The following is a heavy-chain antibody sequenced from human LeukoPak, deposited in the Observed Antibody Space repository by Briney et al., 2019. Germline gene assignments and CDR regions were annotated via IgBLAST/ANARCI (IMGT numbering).Heavy chain of an antibody. D-gene: IGHD3-3*01. CDR3: AEDGFNYTSRDNDGFDT. V-gene: IGHV3-23*01. CDR1: GFSVGSYG. J-gene: IGHJ3*02. Sequence: PGGSLRLSCAASGFSVGSYGMSWVRQAPGKGLEWVSTFSGNGEWTHYTDSVKGRFTTSRDKTKNTLYLQVNSLIFEDTALYYCAEDGFNYTSRDNDGFDTWGQGTMVTVSS. CDR2: FSGNGEWT.